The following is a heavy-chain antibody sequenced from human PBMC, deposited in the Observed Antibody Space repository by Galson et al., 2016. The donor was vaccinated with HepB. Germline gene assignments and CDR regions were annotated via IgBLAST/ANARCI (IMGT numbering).Heavy chain of an antibody. CDR1: GYTLSKFS. D-gene: IGHD6-13*01. V-gene: IGHV1-24*01. Sequence: SVKVSCKVSGYTLSKFSMHWVRQAPGKGLEWMGSFDPEDGGTIYAQKFQGRVTMTEDTSTYTAYMELSSLRSEDTAVYYCATGEWGSSWEYWGQGTLVTVSS. CDR3: ATGEWGSSWEY. CDR2: FDPEDGGT. J-gene: IGHJ4*02.